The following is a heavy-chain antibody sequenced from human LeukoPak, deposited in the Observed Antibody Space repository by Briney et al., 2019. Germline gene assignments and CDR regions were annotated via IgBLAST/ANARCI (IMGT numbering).Heavy chain of an antibody. D-gene: IGHD3-10*01. J-gene: IGHJ4*02. CDR2: IYPNNGAT. Sequence: ASVKVSCKASGYTFSGTGQYLYWLRQAPGQGLECMGWIYPNNGATAYAQQFRGRVAMTRDTSINTAYMELSRLRPGDTAVYYCARDGPAQMVDFDYWGQGAWSPSPQ. CDR1: GYTFSGTGQY. CDR3: ARDGPAQMVDFDY. V-gene: IGHV1-2*02.